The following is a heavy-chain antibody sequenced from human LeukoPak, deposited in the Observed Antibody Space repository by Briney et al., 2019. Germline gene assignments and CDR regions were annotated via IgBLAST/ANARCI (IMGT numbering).Heavy chain of an antibody. V-gene: IGHV3-23*01. D-gene: IGHD3-22*01. CDR3: AKVRFDSSGYYYTYYYYGMDV. CDR1: GFTFSSFA. Sequence: PGESLRLSCAASGFTFSSFAMIWVRQAPGKGLECVSGISGSGGDTYYADSVKGRFTVSRDNSKSTLYLQMTSLRAEDTAVYFCAKVRFDSSGYYYTYYYYGMDVWGQGTTVTVSS. J-gene: IGHJ6*02. CDR2: ISGSGGDT.